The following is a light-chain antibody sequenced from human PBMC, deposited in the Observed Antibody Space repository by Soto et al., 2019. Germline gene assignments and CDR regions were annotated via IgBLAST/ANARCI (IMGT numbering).Light chain of an antibody. CDR3: QQRGT. CDR2: DAT. J-gene: IGKJ4*01. V-gene: IGKV3-11*01. Sequence: EIVLTQSPGTLSLSPGERATLSCWASESVSSGYLAWYQQKPGQAPRLLIFDATKRVTGIPARFSGSGSGTDFTLTISSLEPEDFAVYYCQQRGTFGGGTKVDIK. CDR1: ESVSSG.